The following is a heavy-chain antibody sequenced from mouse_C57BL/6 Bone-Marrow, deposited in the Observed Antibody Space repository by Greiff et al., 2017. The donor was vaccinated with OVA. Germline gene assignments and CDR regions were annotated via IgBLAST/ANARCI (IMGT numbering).Heavy chain of an antibody. J-gene: IGHJ1*03. CDR3: AEAVAVYYGAGANGDGWDFEV. V-gene: IGHV1-87*01. CDR1: YTFSRRVH. Sequence: QVQLQHSGPELARPWASVKISCQAFYTFSRRVHFAIRDTNYWMQWVKQRPGQGLEWIGAIYPGNGDTSYNQKFKGKATLTADKSSSTAYMQLSSLNAEAVAVYYGAGANGDGWDFEVWGTGTTVTFSS. D-gene: IGHD4-1*02. CDR2: GQGLEWIG.